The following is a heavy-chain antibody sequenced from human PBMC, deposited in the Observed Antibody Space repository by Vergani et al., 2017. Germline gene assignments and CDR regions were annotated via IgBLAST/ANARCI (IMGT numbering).Heavy chain of an antibody. Sequence: EVQLVQSGAEVKKPGESLKISCKGSGYSFTSYWIGWVRQMPGKGLEWMGIIYPGDSDTRYSPSFQGQVTISADKSISTAYLQWSSLKASDTAMYYCARGVYGGYCSSTSCYTGWYFDLWGRGTLVTVSS. CDR1: GYSFTSYW. CDR3: ARGVYGGYCSSTSCYTGWYFDL. V-gene: IGHV5-51*03. CDR2: IYPGDSDT. D-gene: IGHD2-2*02. J-gene: IGHJ2*01.